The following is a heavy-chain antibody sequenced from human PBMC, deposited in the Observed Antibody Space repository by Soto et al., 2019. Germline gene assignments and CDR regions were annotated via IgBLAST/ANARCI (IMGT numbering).Heavy chain of an antibody. CDR1: GFTLTNYA. D-gene: IGHD5-12*01. CDR2: ISASGDRT. J-gene: IGHJ3*01. CDR3: EGSWT. Sequence: EVQLLVSGGGSVQPGGPLRLSCEVSGFTLTNYAMSWVRQAPGKGLEWVSQISASGDRTYYADSVKGRFTISKDSSKNTLFLQMNSLRGEDSAVYYCEGSWTWGQGTMVTVSS. V-gene: IGHV3-23*01.